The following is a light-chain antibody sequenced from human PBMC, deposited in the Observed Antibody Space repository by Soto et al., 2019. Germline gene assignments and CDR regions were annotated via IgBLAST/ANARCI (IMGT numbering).Light chain of an antibody. CDR1: ENVRTF. CDR2: GAS. V-gene: IGKV3-11*01. Sequence: VLTQSPATLSLSPGERATLSCRASENVRTFVDWYQQKPGQAPRLLIYGASNRATDIPARFSGSGSGTDFTLTISNLEPEDFAVYYCQQANRFPLTFGGGTKV. CDR3: QQANRFPLT. J-gene: IGKJ4*01.